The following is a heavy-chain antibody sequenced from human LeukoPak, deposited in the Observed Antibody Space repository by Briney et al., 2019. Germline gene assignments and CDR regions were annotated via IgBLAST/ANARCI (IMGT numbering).Heavy chain of an antibody. V-gene: IGHV1-69*06. CDR1: GGTFSSYA. Sequence: SVKVSCKASGGTFSSYAISWVRQAPGQGLEWMGGIIPIFGTANYAQKFQGRATITADKSTSTAYMELSSLRSEDTAVYYCARDRYRSGGSCYGFDYWGQGTLVTVSS. J-gene: IGHJ4*02. D-gene: IGHD2-15*01. CDR2: IIPIFGTA. CDR3: ARDRYRSGGSCYGFDY.